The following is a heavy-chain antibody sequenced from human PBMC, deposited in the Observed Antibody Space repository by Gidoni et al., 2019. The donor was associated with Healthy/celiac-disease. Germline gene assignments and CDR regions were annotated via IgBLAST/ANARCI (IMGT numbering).Heavy chain of an antibody. CDR1: GYTFTSYD. J-gene: IGHJ6*02. V-gene: IGHV1-8*01. CDR2: MNPNSGNT. Sequence: QVQLVTSGAEVKKPGASVKVSCNASGYTFTSYDINGVRQATGQGLEWMGWMNPNSGNTGYAQKFQGGVTMTRNTSISTAYMELSSLRSEDTAVYYWASRASATGNYYYYGMDVWGQGTTVTVSS. CDR3: ASRASATGNYYYYGMDV. D-gene: IGHD2-21*01.